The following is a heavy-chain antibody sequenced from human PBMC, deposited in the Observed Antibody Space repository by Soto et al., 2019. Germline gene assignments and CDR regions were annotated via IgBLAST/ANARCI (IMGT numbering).Heavy chain of an antibody. Sequence: QVQLQESGPGLVKPSETLSLTCTVSGGSISSYYWSWIRQPPGKGLEWIGYIYYSGSTNYNPSLKSRVTISVDTSKNQFSLKLSSVTAADTAVYHCARRYGVAYDYWGQGTLVTVSS. V-gene: IGHV4-59*08. CDR1: GGSISSYY. D-gene: IGHD1-20*01. J-gene: IGHJ4*02. CDR2: IYYSGST. CDR3: ARRYGVAYDY.